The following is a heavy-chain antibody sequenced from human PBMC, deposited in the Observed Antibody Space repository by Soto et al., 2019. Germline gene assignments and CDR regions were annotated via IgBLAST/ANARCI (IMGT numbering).Heavy chain of an antibody. CDR2: IYYSGST. J-gene: IGHJ5*02. V-gene: IGHV4-59*01. Sequence: KPSETLSLTCTVSGGSTSNYYCNWMRQPPGKGLEWIGYIYYSGSTNYNPSLKSRVTISIDTSKNQFSLKLSSVTAADTAVYYCAREPPAAGENWFDPWGQGTLVTVSS. D-gene: IGHD6-13*01. CDR1: GGSTSNYY. CDR3: AREPPAAGENWFDP.